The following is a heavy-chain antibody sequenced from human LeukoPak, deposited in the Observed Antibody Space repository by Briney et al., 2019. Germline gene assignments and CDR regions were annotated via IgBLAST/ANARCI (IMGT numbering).Heavy chain of an antibody. CDR1: GFTFSSYE. CDR3: ARLVRGVITYYFDY. Sequence: GGSLRLSCAASGFTFSSYEMNWVRQTPGKGPEWLSYISSSGGTIYYADSVKGRFTISRDNAKSSLYLQMNGLRAEDTAVYYCARLVRGVITYYFDYWGQGTLVTVSS. D-gene: IGHD3-10*01. CDR2: ISSSGGTI. J-gene: IGHJ4*02. V-gene: IGHV3-48*03.